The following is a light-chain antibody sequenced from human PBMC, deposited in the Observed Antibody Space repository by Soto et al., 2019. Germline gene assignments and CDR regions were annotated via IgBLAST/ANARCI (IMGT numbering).Light chain of an antibody. CDR3: QQTYTTPRT. Sequence: EIVLTQSPGTLSLSPGERATLSCRASQSVSSNFLAWYQEKLGQAPRLLIYGASKRATGIPDRFSGSGSGTDFTLTISRLEPEDFATYYCQQTYTTPRTFGQGTKVDIK. CDR2: GAS. CDR1: QSVSSNF. V-gene: IGKV3-20*01. J-gene: IGKJ1*01.